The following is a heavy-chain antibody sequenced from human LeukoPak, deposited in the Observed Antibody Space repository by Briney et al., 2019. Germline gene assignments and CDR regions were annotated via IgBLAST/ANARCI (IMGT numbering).Heavy chain of an antibody. CDR2: IYSGGAT. D-gene: IGHD6-19*01. J-gene: IGHJ2*01. CDR1: GFTVSSNY. CDR3: ARATKAVADFDL. V-gene: IGHV3-53*01. Sequence: GGSLRLSCSASGFTVSSNYMHWVRQAPGKGLEWVSKIYSGGATYYADSVRGRFTISRDNSMNMLHLQMNSLRVEDTAVYYCARATKAVADFDLWGRGALVTVSS.